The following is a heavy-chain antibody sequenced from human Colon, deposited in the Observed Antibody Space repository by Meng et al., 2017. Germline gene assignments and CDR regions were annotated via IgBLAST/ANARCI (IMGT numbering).Heavy chain of an antibody. CDR3: ARGHWGLDV. Sequence: QGQLVQSGGGLVKPGGSLRLSCAASGFTFSDHYMSWIRRAPGKGLEWVSYISKSGDTMRYADSVKGRFTISRDDAQNSLYLQMNSLRDEDTAMYYCARGHWGLDVWGQGTTVTVSS. CDR1: GFTFSDHY. J-gene: IGHJ6*02. V-gene: IGHV3-11*01. CDR2: ISKSGDTM.